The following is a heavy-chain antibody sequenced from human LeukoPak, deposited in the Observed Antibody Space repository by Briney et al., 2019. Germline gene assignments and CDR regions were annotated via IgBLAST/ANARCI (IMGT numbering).Heavy chain of an antibody. V-gene: IGHV1-24*01. CDR1: GYTLTKLS. D-gene: IGHD3-10*01. J-gene: IGHJ3*02. CDR3: GIDRQGYNDAFDI. Sequence: GASVKVSCKVSGYTLTKLSMHWVRQAPGKGLEWMGGFDPEDGETIYAQKFQGRVTMTEDTSTDTAYMELSSLRSEDTAVYYCGIDRQGYNDAFDIWGQGTMITVSS. CDR2: FDPEDGET.